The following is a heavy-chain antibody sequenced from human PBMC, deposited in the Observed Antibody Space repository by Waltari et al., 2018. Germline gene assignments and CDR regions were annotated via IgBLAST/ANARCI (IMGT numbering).Heavy chain of an antibody. CDR2: LIPSLGIA. Sequence: QVQLVQSGAEVKKPGSSVKVSCKASGGTFSSYTISWVRQAPGQGLEWMGRLIPSLGIANYAQKCQGRVTITAEKATSTAYMERSSLRSEDTAVYYCARDAPAMVTGIDYWGQGTLVTVSS. J-gene: IGHJ4*02. V-gene: IGHV1-69*08. CDR3: ARDAPAMVTGIDY. D-gene: IGHD5-18*01. CDR1: GGTFSSYT.